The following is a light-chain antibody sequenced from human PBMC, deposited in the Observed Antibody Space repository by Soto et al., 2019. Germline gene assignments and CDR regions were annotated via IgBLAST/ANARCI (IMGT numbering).Light chain of an antibody. Sequence: IVMTQSPATLSVSPGERATLSCRASQSVSGNLAWYQQKPGQAPRLLVYGESTRATGIPARFSGSGSGTEFTLTISSLQSEDFAVYNCQQYNNWPPTFGQGTRLEIK. CDR3: QQYNNWPPT. J-gene: IGKJ5*01. CDR2: GES. V-gene: IGKV3-15*01. CDR1: QSVSGN.